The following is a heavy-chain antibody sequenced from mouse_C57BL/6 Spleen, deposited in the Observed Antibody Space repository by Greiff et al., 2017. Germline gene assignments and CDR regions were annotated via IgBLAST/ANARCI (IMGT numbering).Heavy chain of an antibody. CDR3: PRAMDY. V-gene: IGHV6-6*01. CDR2: IRNNANNHAT. CDR1: GFTFSDSW. J-gene: IGHJ4*01. Sequence: EVQVVESGGGLVQPGGSMKLSCAASGFTFSDSWMAWVRQPPEKGLEWVAEIRNNANNHATSYAESVQGRFTIRRDYSKSSVYLQVNSVRDECTGVYYCPRAMDYWGQGTSVTVSS.